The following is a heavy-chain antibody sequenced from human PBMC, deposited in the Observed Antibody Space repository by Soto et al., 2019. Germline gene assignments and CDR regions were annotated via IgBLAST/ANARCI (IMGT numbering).Heavy chain of an antibody. CDR3: ARDFGDAFPGGYSSSWYEDNWFDP. Sequence: SETLSLTCTVSGASISSNTYYWAWIRRPPGKELECIGSIYYDRSTNYNPTLKSRLTISVDTSKNQLTLKLNSVTAADTALYYCARDFGDAFPGGYSSSWYEDNWFDPWGQGTLVTVSS. D-gene: IGHD6-13*01. CDR1: GASISSNTYY. V-gene: IGHV4-39*06. CDR2: IYYDRST. J-gene: IGHJ5*02.